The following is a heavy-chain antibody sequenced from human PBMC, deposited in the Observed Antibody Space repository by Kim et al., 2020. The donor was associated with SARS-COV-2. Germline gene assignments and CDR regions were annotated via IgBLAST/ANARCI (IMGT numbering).Heavy chain of an antibody. D-gene: IGHD3-22*01. CDR2: ISAYNGNT. Sequence: ASVKVSCKASGYTFTSYGISWVRQAPGQGLEWMGWISAYNGNTNYAQKLQGRVTMTTDTSTSTAYMELRSLRSDDTAVYYCARGGSRVTMIVVVMAYAFDIWGQGTMVTVSS. CDR1: GYTFTSYG. J-gene: IGHJ3*02. V-gene: IGHV1-18*01. CDR3: ARGGSRVTMIVVVMAYAFDI.